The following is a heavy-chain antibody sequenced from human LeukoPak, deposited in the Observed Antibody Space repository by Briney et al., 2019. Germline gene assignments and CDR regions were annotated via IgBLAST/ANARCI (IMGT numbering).Heavy chain of an antibody. CDR1: GFTFSGSA. J-gene: IGHJ5*01. CDR2: INSEGSST. V-gene: IGHV3-74*01. CDR3: ARDPAPQGWFDS. Sequence: GGSLRLSCAASGFTFSGSAMHWVRQAPGKGLAWVSRINSEGSSTTYADSVKGRFTISRDNAKNILYLQMNSLRAEDTAVYHCARDPAPQGWFDSWGQGTLVTVSS.